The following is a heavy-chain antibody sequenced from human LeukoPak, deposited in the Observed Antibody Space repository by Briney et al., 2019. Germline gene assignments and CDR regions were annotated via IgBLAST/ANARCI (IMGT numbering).Heavy chain of an antibody. D-gene: IGHD3-3*01. J-gene: IGHJ4*02. Sequence: ASVRVSCKASGYIFTNYYMHWVRQAPGQGLEWMGPINASGGSTTYAQKFQGRVTMTRDTSTSTVYMELSSLRSEDTAVYYCARDHGSAYYGAPRHWGQGTLVTVSS. CDR2: INASGGST. CDR3: ARDHGSAYYGAPRH. CDR1: GYIFTNYY. V-gene: IGHV1-46*01.